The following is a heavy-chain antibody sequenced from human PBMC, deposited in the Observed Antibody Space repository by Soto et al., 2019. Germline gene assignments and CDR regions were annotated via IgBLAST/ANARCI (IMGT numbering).Heavy chain of an antibody. CDR2: IWYDGSNK. CDR1: GFTFSIYG. Sequence: PGGSLRLSCAASGFTFSIYGMHLVRQSPGKGLEWVAVIWYDGSNKYYADSVKGRFTISRGNSKNTLYLQMNSLRAEETAVYYCARDYGYSSSWGDYWGQGAVVTVSS. D-gene: IGHD6-13*01. J-gene: IGHJ4*02. V-gene: IGHV3-33*01. CDR3: ARDYGYSSSWGDY.